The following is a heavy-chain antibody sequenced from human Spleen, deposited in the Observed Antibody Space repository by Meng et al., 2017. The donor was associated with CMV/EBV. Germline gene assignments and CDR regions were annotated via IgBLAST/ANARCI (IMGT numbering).Heavy chain of an antibody. Sequence: QITLKESGPTLVKPTQTLTLTCTFSGFSLSTNAVGVGWIRQPPGKALEWLALNYWDDDKSYSPSLKSRLTITKDTSKNQVVLTMTNMDPVDTATYYCAHRPLITTWYYFDYWGQGTLVTVSS. V-gene: IGHV2-5*02. CDR2: NYWDDDK. CDR3: AHRPLITTWYYFDY. CDR1: GFSLSTNAVG. J-gene: IGHJ4*02. D-gene: IGHD1-14*01.